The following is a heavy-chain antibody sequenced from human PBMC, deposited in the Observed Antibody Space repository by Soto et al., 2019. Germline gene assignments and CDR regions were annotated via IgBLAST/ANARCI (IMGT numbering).Heavy chain of an antibody. Sequence: QVQLVQSGAEVKKPGASVKVSCKASGYTFTSYYMHWVRQAPGQGLEWMGIINPSGGSTSYAQKFQGSVTMTRDTSTSTVYMELSSLRSEDTAVYYCARDPLGAAGFDYWGQGTLVTVSS. CDR3: ARDPLGAAGFDY. J-gene: IGHJ4*02. CDR2: INPSGGST. V-gene: IGHV1-46*01. CDR1: GYTFTSYY. D-gene: IGHD3-3*02.